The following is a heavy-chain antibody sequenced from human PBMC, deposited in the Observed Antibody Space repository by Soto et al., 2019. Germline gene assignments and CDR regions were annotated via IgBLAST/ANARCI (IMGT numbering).Heavy chain of an antibody. V-gene: IGHV4-4*02. CDR3: ARGPDYGDYIFDY. CDR1: SASMDSSFW. CDR2: IYHSGTT. J-gene: IGHJ4*02. D-gene: IGHD4-17*01. Sequence: SETLSLTCAVSSASMDSSFWWTWVRQPPGKGLEWIGEIYHSGTTNYNPSLESRVTISIDMSNRQFSLRLNSVTAADTAVYYCARGPDYGDYIFDYWGQGTLVTVSS.